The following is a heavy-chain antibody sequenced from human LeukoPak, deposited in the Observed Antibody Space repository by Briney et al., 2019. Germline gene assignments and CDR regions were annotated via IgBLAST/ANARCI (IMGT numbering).Heavy chain of an antibody. CDR2: ISSTSSYI. CDR1: GFAFSSYS. Sequence: GGSLRLSCAASGFAFSSYSMNWVRQAPGKGLEWVSSISSTSSYIYFADSVKGRFTISRDNAKNSLHLQMNSLRVEDTAVYYCAKQWLAPLFDYWGQGTLVTVSS. V-gene: IGHV3-21*01. CDR3: AKQWLAPLFDY. D-gene: IGHD6-19*01. J-gene: IGHJ4*02.